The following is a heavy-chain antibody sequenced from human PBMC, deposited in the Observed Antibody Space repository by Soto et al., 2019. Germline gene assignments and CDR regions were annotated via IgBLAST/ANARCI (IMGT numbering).Heavy chain of an antibody. V-gene: IGHV4-31*03. CDR3: ARATVTTLEVDY. Sequence: QVQLQESGPGLVKPSQTLSLTCTVSGGSISSGGYYWSWIRQHPGKGLEWIGYIYYSGSTYYNPPIQSRVSISVDTSKNQFSLKLSSVTAADTAVYYCARATVTTLEVDYWGQGTLVTVSS. J-gene: IGHJ4*02. D-gene: IGHD4-17*01. CDR2: IYYSGST. CDR1: GGSISSGGYY.